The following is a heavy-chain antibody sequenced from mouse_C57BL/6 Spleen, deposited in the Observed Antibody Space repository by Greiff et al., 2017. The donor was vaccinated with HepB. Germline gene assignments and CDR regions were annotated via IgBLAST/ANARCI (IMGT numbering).Heavy chain of an antibody. J-gene: IGHJ3*01. Sequence: VQLQQSGAELVKPGASVKLSCKASGYTFTSYWMHWVKQRPGQGLEWIGMIHPNSGSTNYNEKFKSKATLTVDKSSSTAYMQLSSLTSEDSAVYYCARQGVYYDYDDGRAWFAYWGQGTLVTVSA. CDR3: ARQGVYYDYDDGRAWFAY. CDR2: IHPNSGST. CDR1: GYTFTSYW. V-gene: IGHV1-64*01. D-gene: IGHD2-4*01.